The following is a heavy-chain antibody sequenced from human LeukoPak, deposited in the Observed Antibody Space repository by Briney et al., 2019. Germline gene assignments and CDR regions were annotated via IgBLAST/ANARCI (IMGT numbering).Heavy chain of an antibody. Sequence: GASVKVSCKASGYTFTSYGISWVRQAPGQGLEWMGWISAYNGNTNYAQKLQGRVTMTRNTSISTAYMELSSLRSEDTAVYYCAREGDGMSMVRGVEGMDVWGQGTTVTVSS. CDR1: GYTFTSYG. V-gene: IGHV1-18*01. J-gene: IGHJ6*02. D-gene: IGHD3-10*01. CDR2: ISAYNGNT. CDR3: AREGDGMSMVRGVEGMDV.